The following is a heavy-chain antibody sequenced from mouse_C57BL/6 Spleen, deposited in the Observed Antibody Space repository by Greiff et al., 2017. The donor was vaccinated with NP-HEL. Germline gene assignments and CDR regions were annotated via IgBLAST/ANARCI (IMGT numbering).Heavy chain of an antibody. CDR2: INPNNGGT. D-gene: IGHD2-5*01. CDR1: GYTFTDYY. Sequence: EVQLQQSGPELVKPGASVKISCKASGYTFTDYYMNWVKQSHGKSLEWIGDINPNNGGTSYNQKFKGKATLTVDKSSSTAYMELRSLTSEDSAVYYCARGPTIVTSWYFDVWGTGTTVTVSS. V-gene: IGHV1-26*01. CDR3: ARGPTIVTSWYFDV. J-gene: IGHJ1*03.